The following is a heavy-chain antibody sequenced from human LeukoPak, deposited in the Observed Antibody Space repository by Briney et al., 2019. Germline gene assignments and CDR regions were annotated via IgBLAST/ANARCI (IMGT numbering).Heavy chain of an antibody. D-gene: IGHD2-2*01. CDR3: ARGRYCSSTSCYAYYMDV. Sequence: ASVKVSCKASGYTFTSYDINGVRQATGQGLEWVGWINHKSGSTGYAQKFQGRVTMTRNTSISTAYMELSSLRSKDTAVYYCARGRYCSSTSCYAYYMDVWGKGKTILVSS. J-gene: IGHJ6*03. V-gene: IGHV1-8*01. CDR1: GYTFTSYD. CDR2: INHKSGST.